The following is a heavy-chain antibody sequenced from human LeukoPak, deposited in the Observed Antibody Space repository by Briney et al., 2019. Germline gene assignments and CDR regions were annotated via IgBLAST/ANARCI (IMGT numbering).Heavy chain of an antibody. CDR1: GFTFSSYG. D-gene: IGHD3-10*01. CDR3: ARDHVTMVRGVIYYMDV. Sequence: PGGTLRLSCAASGFTFSSYGMSWVRQAPGKGLEWVSVIYSSGSTYYADSVKGRFTISRDNSKNTLYLQMNSLRAEDTAVYYCARDHVTMVRGVIYYMDVWGKGTTVTISS. CDR2: IYSSGST. J-gene: IGHJ6*03. V-gene: IGHV3-53*01.